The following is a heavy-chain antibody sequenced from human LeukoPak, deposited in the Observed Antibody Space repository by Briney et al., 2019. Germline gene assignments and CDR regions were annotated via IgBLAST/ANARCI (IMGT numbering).Heavy chain of an antibody. D-gene: IGHD3-22*01. Sequence: GGSLRLSCVASGFTLSSYAMSWVRQAPGRGLEWVSAISGSGGSTYCADSVEGRFTISTANSKNTLYLQMTSLRAEDPAVYYCAKDHDSSGYYSLSYYYYGMDVWGQGTTVTVSS. CDR3: AKDHDSSGYYSLSYYYYGMDV. V-gene: IGHV3-23*01. CDR1: GFTLSSYA. J-gene: IGHJ6*02. CDR2: ISGSGGST.